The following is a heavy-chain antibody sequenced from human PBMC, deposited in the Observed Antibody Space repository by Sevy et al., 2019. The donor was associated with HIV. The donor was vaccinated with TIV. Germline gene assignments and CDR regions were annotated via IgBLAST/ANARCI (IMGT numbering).Heavy chain of an antibody. D-gene: IGHD3-3*01. V-gene: IGHV3-49*04. CDR3: TTGYDSFSGFGPAESAY. J-gene: IGHJ4*02. Sequence: GGSLRLSCTTSGFTFGDYALNWVRQAPGKGLEWVGFIRSKTYGGTTEYAASVKGRFTISRDDSKSIAYLQMNSLKTEDTALYYCTTGYDSFSGFGPAESAYWGQGTLVTLSS. CDR2: IRSKTYGGTT. CDR1: GFTFGDYA.